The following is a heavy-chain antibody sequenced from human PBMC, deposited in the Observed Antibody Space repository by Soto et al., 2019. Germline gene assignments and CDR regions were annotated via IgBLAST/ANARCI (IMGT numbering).Heavy chain of an antibody. Sequence: TLSHTCAVYGGSFSGYYWSWNRQHPGKGLEWIGEINHSGSTNYNPSLKSRVTISVDTSKNQFSLKLSSVNAADTAVYYCARPLFTMVRGVIPGYYYYGMDVWGQGTTVTVSS. J-gene: IGHJ6*02. CDR2: INHSGST. V-gene: IGHV4-34*01. CDR3: ARPLFTMVRGVIPGYYYYGMDV. CDR1: GGSFSGYY. D-gene: IGHD3-10*01.